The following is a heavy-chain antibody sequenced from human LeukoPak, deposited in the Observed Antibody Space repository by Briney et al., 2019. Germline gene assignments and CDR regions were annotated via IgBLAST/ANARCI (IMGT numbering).Heavy chain of an antibody. D-gene: IGHD1-26*01. J-gene: IGHJ4*02. CDR2: MSGSDGST. CDR1: GFTFSSYA. V-gene: IGHV3-23*01. CDR3: AKRMGSGSYSDY. Sequence: GVSVRLPCAASGFTFSSYAMKWVRRDPGKGRENVSAMSGSDGSTYYADSVKGRFTISRDNAKNTLYLQMNSLRAEDTAVYYCAKRMGSGSYSDYWGQGTLVTVSS.